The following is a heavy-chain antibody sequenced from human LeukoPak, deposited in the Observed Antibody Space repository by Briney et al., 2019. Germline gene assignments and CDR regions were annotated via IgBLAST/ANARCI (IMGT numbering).Heavy chain of an antibody. Sequence: SETLSLTCAVYGGSFSSGGYSWSWIRQPPGKGLEWIGYIYHSGSTYYNPSLKSRVTISVDRSKNQFSLKLSSVTAADTAVYYCARDYYGSGSPFDPWGQGTLVTVSS. V-gene: IGHV4-30-2*01. CDR3: ARDYYGSGSPFDP. CDR2: IYHSGST. D-gene: IGHD3-10*01. J-gene: IGHJ5*02. CDR1: GGSFSSGGYS.